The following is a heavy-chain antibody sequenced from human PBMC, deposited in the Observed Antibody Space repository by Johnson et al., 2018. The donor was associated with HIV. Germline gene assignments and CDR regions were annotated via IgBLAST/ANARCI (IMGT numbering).Heavy chain of an antibody. V-gene: IGHV3-30*18. CDR1: GFALSNYW. D-gene: IGHD3-16*01. CDR3: AKYGGSGTYFCALEV. Sequence: QVQLVESGGGLVQPGRSLRLSCAASGFALSNYWMNWVRQAPGKGLAWVAVISYDGSNKYYADSVKGRFTISRDNSKNTLYLQMNSLRVEDTAVYYCAKYGGSGTYFCALEVWGQGTRVTVSS. J-gene: IGHJ3*01. CDR2: ISYDGSNK.